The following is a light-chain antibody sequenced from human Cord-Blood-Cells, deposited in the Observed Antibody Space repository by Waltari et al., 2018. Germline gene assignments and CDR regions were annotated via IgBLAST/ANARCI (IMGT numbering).Light chain of an antibody. CDR2: DAS. J-gene: IGKJ2*01. V-gene: IGKV3-11*01. CDR1: QSVSSY. CDR3: QQRSNWYT. Sequence: EIVLTQSPATLSLSPGERATLSCRASQSVSSYLAWYQQKPGQAPRLLIYDASNRATGIPARFSGNGSGTDFTLTISSLEPEDFAVYYCQQRSNWYTFGQGTKLEIK.